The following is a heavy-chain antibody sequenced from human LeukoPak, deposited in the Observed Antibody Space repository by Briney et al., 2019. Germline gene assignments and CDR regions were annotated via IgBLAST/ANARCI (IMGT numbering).Heavy chain of an antibody. Sequence: VASVKVSCKASGYTFTSYDINWVRQATGQGLEWMGWMKPNSGNTGYAQKFQGRVTMTRNTSISTAYMELSSLRSEDTAVYYCARGPWIQLWLMRDSYYYMDVWGKGTTVTVSS. CDR3: ARGPWIQLWLMRDSYYYMDV. D-gene: IGHD5-18*01. CDR2: MKPNSGNT. V-gene: IGHV1-8*01. CDR1: GYTFTSYD. J-gene: IGHJ6*03.